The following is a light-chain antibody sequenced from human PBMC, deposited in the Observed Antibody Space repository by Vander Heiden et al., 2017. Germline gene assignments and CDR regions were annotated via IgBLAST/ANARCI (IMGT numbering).Light chain of an antibody. CDR2: DTS. Sequence: EVVMTQSPATLSLSPGERATLSCRASQSVSTKLAWYQQKPGQAPRLLIYDTSTRDADIPTRFTGSGFGTDFTLTISSLQSEDFAFYFCQQDNDWPPNTFGQGTKLEIK. CDR1: QSVSTK. CDR3: QQDNDWPPNT. J-gene: IGKJ2*01. V-gene: IGKV3-15*01.